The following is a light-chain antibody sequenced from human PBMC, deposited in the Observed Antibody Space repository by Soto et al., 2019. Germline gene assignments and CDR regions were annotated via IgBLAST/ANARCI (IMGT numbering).Light chain of an antibody. CDR2: DAS. CDR1: QSVTNY. CDR3: QQRSNWPLN. J-gene: IGKJ4*01. V-gene: IGKV3-11*01. Sequence: EIVLTQSPATLSLSPGERATLSCRASQSVTNYLAWYQQKPGQAPRLLMYDASNRATGIPAKFSGSGSGTDFILTIASLEPEDFAVYYCQQRSNWPLNFGGGTKVEIK.